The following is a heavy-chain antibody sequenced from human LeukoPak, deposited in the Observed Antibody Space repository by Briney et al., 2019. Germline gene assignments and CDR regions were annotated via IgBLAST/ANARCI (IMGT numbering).Heavy chain of an antibody. CDR2: ISSGSSTI. V-gene: IGHV3-48*02. D-gene: IGHD4-17*01. Sequence: GGSLRLSCAASGFTFSSYAMSWVRQAPGKGLEWVSYISSGSSTIYYADSVKGRFTVSRDNAKSSLYLQMNSLRDEDTAVYYCARDGMTTNDYWGQGTLVTVSS. CDR1: GFTFSSYA. CDR3: ARDGMTTNDY. J-gene: IGHJ4*02.